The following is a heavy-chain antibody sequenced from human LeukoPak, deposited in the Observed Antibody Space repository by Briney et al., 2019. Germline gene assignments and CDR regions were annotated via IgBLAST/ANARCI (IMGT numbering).Heavy chain of an antibody. Sequence: SETLSLTCAVSGGSFSGYYWSWVRQPPGKGLEWIGEINHSGSTNYNPSLKSRGTISVDPSKNQFSLKLSSVTAADTAVYYCASPHFTWFAPWGKGTLVTASS. J-gene: IGHJ5*02. CDR3: ASPHFTWFAP. V-gene: IGHV4-34*01. CDR1: GGSFSGYY. CDR2: INHSGST.